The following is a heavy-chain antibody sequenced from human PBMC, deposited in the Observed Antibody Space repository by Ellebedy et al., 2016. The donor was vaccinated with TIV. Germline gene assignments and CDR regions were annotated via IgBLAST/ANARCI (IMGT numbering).Heavy chain of an antibody. D-gene: IGHD3-10*01. CDR3: ARGSMVRGLAG. Sequence: SETLSLTXEIDVPSITGYHWAWVRQPPGKGLEWIGDVHHRGATKYISSLKSRVTISLDTSKKQFSLNISSVTAADTAFYYCARGSMVRGLAGWGQGTLVTVSS. CDR1: VPSITGYH. CDR2: VHHRGAT. V-gene: IGHV4-34*01. J-gene: IGHJ4*02.